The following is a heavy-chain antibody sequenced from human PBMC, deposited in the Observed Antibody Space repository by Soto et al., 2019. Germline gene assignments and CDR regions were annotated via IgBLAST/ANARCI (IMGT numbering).Heavy chain of an antibody. CDR1: GGSFSGYY. Sequence: SETLSLTCAVYGGSFSGYYWSWIRQPPGKGLEWIGEINHSGSTNYNPSLKSRVTISVDTSKNQFSLKLSSVTAADTAVYYCAGGGYYYYMDVWGKGTTVTVSS. CDR3: AGGGYYYYMDV. CDR2: INHSGST. V-gene: IGHV4-34*01. J-gene: IGHJ6*03.